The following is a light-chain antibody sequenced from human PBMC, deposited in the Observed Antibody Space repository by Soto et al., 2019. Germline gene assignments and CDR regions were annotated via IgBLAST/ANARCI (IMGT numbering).Light chain of an antibody. CDR1: SGHSSYT. Sequence: QLVLTQSPSASASLGASVKLTCTLSSGHSSYTIAWHQQQPEKGPRYLMTLNSDGSHSKGDGIPDRFSGSSSGAERYLSISSLQSEDEADYYCQTWGTGIEVFGGGIKLTV. CDR3: QTWGTGIEV. CDR2: LNSDGSH. J-gene: IGLJ3*02. V-gene: IGLV4-69*01.